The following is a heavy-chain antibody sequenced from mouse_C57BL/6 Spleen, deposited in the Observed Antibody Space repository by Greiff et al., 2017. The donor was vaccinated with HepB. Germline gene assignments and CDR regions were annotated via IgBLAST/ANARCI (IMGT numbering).Heavy chain of an antibody. CDR2: IYPGDGDT. CDR3: ARTIYYGNYFDY. Sequence: QVQLKQSGAELVKPGASVKISCKASGYAFSSYWMNWVKQRPGKGLEWIGQIYPGDGDTNYNGKFKGKATLTADKSSSTAYMQLSSLTSEDSAVYFCARTIYYGNYFDYWGQGTTLTVSS. J-gene: IGHJ2*01. D-gene: IGHD2-1*01. CDR1: GYAFSSYW. V-gene: IGHV1-80*01.